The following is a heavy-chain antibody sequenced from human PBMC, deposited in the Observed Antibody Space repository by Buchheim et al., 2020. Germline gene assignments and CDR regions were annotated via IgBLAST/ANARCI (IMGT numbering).Heavy chain of an antibody. J-gene: IGHJ4*02. CDR1: GFTFSIYG. D-gene: IGHD4-17*01. CDR2: IGYDGTAK. Sequence: QVQLVESGGGVVQPGRSLRLSCAASGFTFSIYGMHWVRQAPGKGLEWVAVIGYDGTAKYYADSVKGRITLSRDNSKNTLYLQVDSLGAEDTAVYYCAKEAHVHYGDWYLDSWGQGTL. CDR3: AKEAHVHYGDWYLDS. V-gene: IGHV3-30*18.